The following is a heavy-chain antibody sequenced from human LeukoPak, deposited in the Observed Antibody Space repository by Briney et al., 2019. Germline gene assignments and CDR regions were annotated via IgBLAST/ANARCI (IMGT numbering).Heavy chain of an antibody. D-gene: IGHD3-10*01. CDR1: GYTFSGYY. V-gene: IGHV1-2*02. CDR3: ARDPGENYFDY. Sequence: ASVKVSCKASGYTFSGYYIHWVRQAPGRGLEWMGWINPNSGGTNYAQKFQGRVTMTRDMSISTAYMDLNRLRSDDTAVYFCARDPGENYFDYWGQGTLVTVSS. CDR2: INPNSGGT. J-gene: IGHJ4*02.